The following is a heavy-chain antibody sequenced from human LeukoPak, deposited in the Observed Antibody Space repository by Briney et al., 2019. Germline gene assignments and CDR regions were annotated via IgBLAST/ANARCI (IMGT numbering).Heavy chain of an antibody. D-gene: IGHD2-2*01. CDR1: GGSFSGYY. CDR3: ASSSESDIVVVPAAIPFDY. V-gene: IGHV4-34*01. J-gene: IGHJ4*02. CDR2: INHSGST. Sequence: PSETLSLTCAVYGGSFSGYYWSWIRQPPGKGLEWIGEINHSGSTNYNPSLKSRVTISVDTSKNQFSLKLSSVTAADTAVYYCASSSESDIVVVPAAIPFDYWGQGTLVTVSS.